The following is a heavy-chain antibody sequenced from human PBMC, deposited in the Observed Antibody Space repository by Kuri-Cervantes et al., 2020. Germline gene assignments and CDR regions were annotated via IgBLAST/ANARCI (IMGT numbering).Heavy chain of an antibody. CDR1: GGSISSGGYY. Sequence: GSLRLSCTVSGGSISSGGYYWSWIRQPPGKGLEWIGEINHSGSTNYNPSLKSRVTISVDTSKNQFSLKLSSVTAADTAVYCCARGPVRGRWFDPWGQGTLVTVSS. CDR3: ARGPVRGRWFDP. D-gene: IGHD1-26*01. J-gene: IGHJ5*02. V-gene: IGHV4-39*07. CDR2: INHSGST.